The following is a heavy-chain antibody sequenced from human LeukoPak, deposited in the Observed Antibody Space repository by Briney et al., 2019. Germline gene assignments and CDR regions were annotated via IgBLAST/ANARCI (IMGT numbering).Heavy chain of an antibody. J-gene: IGHJ4*02. V-gene: IGHV3-30*02. CDR3: AGFSSTSFRFDY. CDR1: GFSFSTYG. D-gene: IGHD2-2*01. Sequence: PGGSLRLSCAASGFSFSTYGMHWVRQAPGKGLEWVAFIRFDGSNKYYADSVKGRFTISRDNSKNTLYLQMNSLRAEDTAVYFCAGFSSTSFRFDYWGQGTLVTVSS. CDR2: IRFDGSNK.